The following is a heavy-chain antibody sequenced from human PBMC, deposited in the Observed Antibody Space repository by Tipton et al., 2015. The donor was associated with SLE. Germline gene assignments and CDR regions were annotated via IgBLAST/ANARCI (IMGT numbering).Heavy chain of an antibody. CDR1: GYTFTSFG. Sequence: QVQLVQSGAEVKKPGASVKVSCKTSGYTFTSFGIAWVRQAPGQGLEWLGWTRGDNAKTQYAEKFQGRVTMTTDTTTGTVFMELRSLTSDDTAVYFCARDFEDTSGSPTDWGQGTLVTVSS. D-gene: IGHD3-3*01. J-gene: IGHJ4*02. CDR3: ARDFEDTSGSPTD. CDR2: TRGDNAKT. V-gene: IGHV1-18*01.